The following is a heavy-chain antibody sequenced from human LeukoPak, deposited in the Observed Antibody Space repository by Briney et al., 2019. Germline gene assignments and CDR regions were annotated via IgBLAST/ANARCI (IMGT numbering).Heavy chain of an antibody. CDR3: ASWQETPTTFDI. V-gene: IGHV1-18*01. CDR1: GYTFTSYG. CDR2: ISAYNGNT. J-gene: IGHJ3*02. Sequence: ASVKVSCKASGYTFTSYGISWVRQAPGQGLEWMGWISAYNGNTNYAQKLQGRVTMTTDTSTSTAYMELRSLRSDDTAVYYCASWQETPTTFDIWGQGTMVTVSS.